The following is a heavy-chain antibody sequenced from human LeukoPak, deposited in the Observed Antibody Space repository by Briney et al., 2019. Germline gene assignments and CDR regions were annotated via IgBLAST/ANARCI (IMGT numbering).Heavy chain of an antibody. CDR1: GFSFTGYY. CDR3: ARLRGGSVYYLDAFDI. CDR2: INPNSGGT. V-gene: IGHV1-2*02. Sequence: ASVKVSCKASGFSFTGYYMHWVRQAPGQGLEWMGWINPNSGGTNYAQKFQGRVTMTRDTSISTAYMELSRLRSDDTAVYYCARLRGGSVYYLDAFDIWGQGTMVTVSS. D-gene: IGHD2-15*01. J-gene: IGHJ3*02.